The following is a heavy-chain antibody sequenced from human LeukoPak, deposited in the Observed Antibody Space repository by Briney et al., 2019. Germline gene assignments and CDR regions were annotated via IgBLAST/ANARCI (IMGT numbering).Heavy chain of an antibody. V-gene: IGHV3-23*01. D-gene: IGHD6-13*01. Sequence: GGSLRLSCAASEFSFSKYAMSWVRPAPGKGLEWVSGISGGGGTTYYADSVKGRFTISRDNSKNTLSLQMNSLRAEDTAVYYCAKDRSSSNWYRADYWGQGTLVTVSS. CDR2: ISGGGGTT. CDR3: AKDRSSSNWYRADY. CDR1: EFSFSKYA. J-gene: IGHJ4*02.